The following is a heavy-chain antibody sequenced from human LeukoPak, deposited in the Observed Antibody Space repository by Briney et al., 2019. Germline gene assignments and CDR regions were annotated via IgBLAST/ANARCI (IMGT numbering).Heavy chain of an antibody. CDR2: INHSGST. D-gene: IGHD6-19*01. V-gene: IGHV4-34*01. CDR3: ARHGPYSSGWYAYVPYYYYYSMDV. Sequence: PESLSLTCAVYGGSFSGYYWSWIRQPPGKGLEWIGAINHSGSTNFNTSLKRRVPLSVDTSTKQFSLKLSSVTAADSAVYYCARHGPYSSGWYAYVPYYYYYSMDVWGKRTTGTISS. J-gene: IGHJ6*03. CDR1: GGSFSGYY.